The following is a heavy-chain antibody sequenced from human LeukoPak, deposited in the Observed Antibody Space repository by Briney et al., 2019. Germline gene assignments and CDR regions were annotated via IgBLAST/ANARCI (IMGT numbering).Heavy chain of an antibody. Sequence: ASVKVSCKASGYTFTSYGISWVRQALGQGLEWMGWISAYNGNTNYAQKLQGRVTMTTDTSTSTAYMELRSLRSDDTAVYYCARDRAGIYDYGENYFDYWGQGTLVTVSS. J-gene: IGHJ4*02. CDR1: GYTFTSYG. CDR2: ISAYNGNT. CDR3: ARDRAGIYDYGENYFDY. V-gene: IGHV1-18*01. D-gene: IGHD4-17*01.